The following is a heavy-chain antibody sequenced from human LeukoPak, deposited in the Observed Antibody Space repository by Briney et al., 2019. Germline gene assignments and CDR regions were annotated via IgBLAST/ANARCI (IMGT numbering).Heavy chain of an antibody. V-gene: IGHV3-30*02. D-gene: IGHD1-26*01. CDR2: IRYDGSNK. J-gene: IGHJ3*02. CDR3: AKRVGGSYFRYDDAFDI. CDR1: GFTFSSYG. Sequence: GGSLRLSCAASGFTFSSYGMHWVRQAPGKGLEWVAFIRYDGSNKYYADSVKGRFTISRDNSKNTLYLQMNSLRAEDTAVYYCAKRVGGSYFRYDDAFDIWGQGTMVTVSS.